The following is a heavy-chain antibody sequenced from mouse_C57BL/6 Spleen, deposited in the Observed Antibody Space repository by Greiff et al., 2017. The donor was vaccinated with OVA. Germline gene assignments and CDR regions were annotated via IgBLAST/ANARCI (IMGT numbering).Heavy chain of an antibody. J-gene: IGHJ4*01. CDR3: ARPAYYYAMDY. CDR2: ISSGGSYT. V-gene: IGHV5-6*03. Sequence: EVKLVESGGGLVKPGGSLKLSCAASGFTFSSYAMSWVRQTPDKRLEWVATISSGGSYTYYPDSVKGRFTISRDNAKNTLYLQMSSLKSEDTAMYYCARPAYYYAMDYWGQGTSVTVSS. CDR1: GFTFSSYA.